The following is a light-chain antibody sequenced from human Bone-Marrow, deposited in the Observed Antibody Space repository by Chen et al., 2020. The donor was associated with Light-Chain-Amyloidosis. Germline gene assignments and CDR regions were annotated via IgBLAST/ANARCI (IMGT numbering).Light chain of an antibody. CDR1: SSDVGGYTL. Sequence: QSALTQPASVSGSPGQSITISCTGTSSDVGGYTLVSWYQQYPGKAPKLMIYEVSNRPSGVSNRFSGSKSGNTASLTISGLQAEDEADYYCISHTSSGTLWVFGGGTKLTVL. CDR2: EVS. CDR3: ISHTSSGTLWV. V-gene: IGLV2-14*01. J-gene: IGLJ3*02.